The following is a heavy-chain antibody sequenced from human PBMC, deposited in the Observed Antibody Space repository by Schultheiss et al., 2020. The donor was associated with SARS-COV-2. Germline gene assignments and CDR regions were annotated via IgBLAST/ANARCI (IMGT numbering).Heavy chain of an antibody. V-gene: IGHV4-59*12. J-gene: IGHJ4*02. CDR1: GGSISSYY. Sequence: SETLSLTCTVSGGSISSYYWSWIRQPPGKGLEWIGYIYYSGSTYYNPSLKSRVTISVDTSKNQFSLKLSSVTAADTAVYYCARKGEDWNDLAYWGQGTLVTVS. CDR2: IYYSGST. CDR3: ARKGEDWNDLAY. D-gene: IGHD1-1*01.